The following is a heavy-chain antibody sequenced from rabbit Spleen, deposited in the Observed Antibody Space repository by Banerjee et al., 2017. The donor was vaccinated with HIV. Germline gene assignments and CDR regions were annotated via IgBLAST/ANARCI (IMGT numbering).Heavy chain of an antibody. CDR3: ARTGSTFAFNL. CDR2: INIVTGKS. J-gene: IGHJ4*01. V-gene: IGHV1S40*01. CDR1: GFSFSNYYY. D-gene: IGHD4-2*01. Sequence: QSLEESGGGLVQPEGTLTLTCTASGFSFSNYYYMCWVRQAPGKGLEWIACINIVTGKSVYASWAKGRFIMSRTSSTTVTLQMASLTAADTATYFCARTGSTFAFNLWGPGTLVTVS.